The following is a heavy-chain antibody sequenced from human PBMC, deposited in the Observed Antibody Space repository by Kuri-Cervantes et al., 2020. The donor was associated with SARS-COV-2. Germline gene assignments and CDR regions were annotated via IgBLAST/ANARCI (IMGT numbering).Heavy chain of an antibody. CDR3: AIINWDRFDY. CDR1: GGCISSSGYY. J-gene: IGHJ4*02. D-gene: IGHD1-1*01. CDR2: NYYSGST. Sequence: GSLRLSCTVPGGCISSSGYYWGWIRQRPGKGLEWIGSNYYSGSTYYNPSLKSPVTISVDTSKNQFSRKLSSVTAADTTVYYCAIINWDRFDYWGQGTLVTVSS. V-gene: IGHV4-39*01.